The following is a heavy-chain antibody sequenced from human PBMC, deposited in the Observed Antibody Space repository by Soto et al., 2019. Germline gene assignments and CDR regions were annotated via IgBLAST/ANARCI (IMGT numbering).Heavy chain of an antibody. CDR1: GFTCSSYE. Sequence: LKISCGASGFTCSSYEMNLVRLAPGKRLEWVSYISGSGTTVSYAGSVKGRFTVSRDNAKNSVSLQMNSLRAEDTAVYYCGRARDSGAFDYLDPRSLVTVSA. CDR3: GRARDSGAFDY. CDR2: ISGSGTTV. V-gene: IGHV3-48*03. D-gene: IGHD6-19*01. J-gene: IGHJ4*02.